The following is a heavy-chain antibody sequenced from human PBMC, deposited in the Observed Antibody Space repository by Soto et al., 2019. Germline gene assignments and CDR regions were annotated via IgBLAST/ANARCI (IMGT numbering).Heavy chain of an antibody. Sequence: QVPLVQSGAEVKKPGSSVKVSCKASGGTFSSYAISWVRQAPGQGLEWMGGFIPMFNRPHSARKFQGRVTITADESTSEAYMDLSSLRSEDTAVYYCARGQFHHVSNYYYALDVWGQVTTVTVSS. J-gene: IGHJ6*02. V-gene: IGHV1-69*01. CDR1: GGTFSSYA. CDR3: ARGQFHHVSNYYYALDV. CDR2: FIPMFNRP.